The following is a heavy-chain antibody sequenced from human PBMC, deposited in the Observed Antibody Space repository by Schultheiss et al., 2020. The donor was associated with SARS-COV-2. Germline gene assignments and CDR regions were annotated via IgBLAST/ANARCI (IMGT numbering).Heavy chain of an antibody. J-gene: IGHJ5*02. V-gene: IGHV4-59*12. D-gene: IGHD3-22*01. Sequence: GSLRLSCAASGFTFSIYAMSWVRQAPGKGLEWIGSIYYSGSTNYNPSLKSRVTISVDTSKNQFSLKLSSVTAADTAVYYCARTYYYDSSGYYRFGFDPWGQGTLVTVSS. CDR3: ARTYYYDSSGYYRFGFDP. CDR1: GFTFSIYA. CDR2: IYYSGST.